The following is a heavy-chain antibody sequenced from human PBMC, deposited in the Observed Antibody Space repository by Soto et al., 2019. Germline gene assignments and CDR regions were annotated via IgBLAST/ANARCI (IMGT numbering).Heavy chain of an antibody. CDR1: GGSISSSNW. V-gene: IGHV4-4*02. CDR3: ARDGVRGDLDY. CDR2: IYHSGST. J-gene: IGHJ4*02. D-gene: IGHD3-16*01. Sequence: QVQLQESGPGLVKPSGTLSLTCAVSGGSISSSNWWSWVRQPPGKGLEWIGEIYHSGSTNYNPSLKSRVTIKVDKSKNQLSLKRSTGTAADTDVYYCARDGVRGDLDYWGQGTLVTVSS.